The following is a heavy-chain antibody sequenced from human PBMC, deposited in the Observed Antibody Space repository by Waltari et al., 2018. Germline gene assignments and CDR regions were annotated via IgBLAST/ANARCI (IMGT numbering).Heavy chain of an antibody. D-gene: IGHD3-10*01. Sequence: QVQLQESGPGMLRPSETLSLTCTVSGDSIKTDTYYWGWIRQSPGKGLEGLGTIHSSGTTYVPSSLEPRVTISVDTFNNRFSLNLRSATAADTAVYFCARLVWFGAWIDNWGQGSLVTVSS. CDR2: IHSSGTT. V-gene: IGHV4-39*01. CDR1: GDSIKTDTYY. CDR3: ARLVWFGAWIDN. J-gene: IGHJ4*02.